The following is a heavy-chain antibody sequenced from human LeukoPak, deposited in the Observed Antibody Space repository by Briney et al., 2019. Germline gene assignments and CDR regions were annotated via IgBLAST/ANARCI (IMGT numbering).Heavy chain of an antibody. Sequence: PSQTLSLTCAISGDSVSSSSNVWNWIRQSPSRGLEWLGRTYYGSKWNNDYAASVKSRITVNPDTSKNQFSLQLNSVTPEDTAVYYCARFPGYYDSSGYYYSEDWGQGTLVTVSS. CDR2: TYYGSKWNN. J-gene: IGHJ4*02. D-gene: IGHD3-22*01. CDR1: GDSVSSSSNV. CDR3: ARFPGYYDSSGYYYSED. V-gene: IGHV6-1*01.